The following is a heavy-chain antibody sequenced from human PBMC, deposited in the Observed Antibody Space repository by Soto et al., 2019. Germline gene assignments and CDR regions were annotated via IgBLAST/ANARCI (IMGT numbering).Heavy chain of an antibody. CDR3: ARGVVATFNRFPGYYGMDV. D-gene: IGHD5-12*01. CDR1: GYTFTSYG. J-gene: IGHJ6*01. V-gene: IGHV1-18*01. Sequence: QVQLVQSGAEVKKPGASVKVSCKASGYTFTSYGISWVRQAPGQGLEWMGWISAYNGNTNYAQKLQGSVTMTTDTSTRTAYRELRSMRSDDTAVYYCARGVVATFNRFPGYYGMDVGGQGTTVTVSS. CDR2: ISAYNGNT.